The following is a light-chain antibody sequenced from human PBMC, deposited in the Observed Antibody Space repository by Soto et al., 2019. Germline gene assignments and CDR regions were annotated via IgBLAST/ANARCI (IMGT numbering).Light chain of an antibody. Sequence: QAVVTQPPSASGSPGQSVTVSCTGASSDVGGYNYVSWYQQHPGKAPKLMISEVSKRPSGVPDRFSGSKSGNTASLTVSGLQAEDEADYFCSSYAGSNVLIFGGGTKLTVL. J-gene: IGLJ2*01. V-gene: IGLV2-8*01. CDR2: EVS. CDR3: SSYAGSNVLI. CDR1: SSDVGGYNY.